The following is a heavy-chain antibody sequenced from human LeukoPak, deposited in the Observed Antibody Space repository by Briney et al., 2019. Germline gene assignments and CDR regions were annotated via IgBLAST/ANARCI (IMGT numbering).Heavy chain of an antibody. Sequence: ASVKVSCTASGYTFTGYYMHWVRQAPGQGLEWMGWINPNSGGTNYAQKFQGRVTMTRDTSISTAYMELSRLRSDDTAVYYCARGSSMVRGVINYYYYGMDVWGQGTTVTVSS. D-gene: IGHD3-10*01. CDR3: ARGSSMVRGVINYYYYGMDV. CDR2: INPNSGGT. V-gene: IGHV1-2*02. J-gene: IGHJ6*02. CDR1: GYTFTGYY.